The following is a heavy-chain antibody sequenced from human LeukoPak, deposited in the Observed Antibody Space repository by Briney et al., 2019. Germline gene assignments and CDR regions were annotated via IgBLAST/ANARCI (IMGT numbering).Heavy chain of an antibody. CDR2: INSDGITT. Sequence: PGGSLRLSCAASGFTFSSHWMHWVRQAPGKGLVWVSRINSDGITTSYADSVKGRFTISRDNAKNTLYLQMNSLRAEDTAVYYCARVMYYYHSSGSIAVYYFDYWGQGTLVTVSS. J-gene: IGHJ4*02. V-gene: IGHV3-74*01. CDR3: ARVMYYYHSSGSIAVYYFDY. CDR1: GFTFSSHW. D-gene: IGHD3-22*01.